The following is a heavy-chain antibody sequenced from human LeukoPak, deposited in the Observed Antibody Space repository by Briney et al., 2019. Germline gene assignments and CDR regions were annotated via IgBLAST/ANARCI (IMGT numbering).Heavy chain of an antibody. D-gene: IGHD3-22*01. CDR1: GFTFSSYA. CDR2: ISGSGGST. V-gene: IGHV3-23*01. J-gene: IGHJ6*03. CDR3: ARVSYDSSGYHLFYYYYYMDV. Sequence: GGSLRLSCAASGFTFSSYAMSWVRQAPGKGLEWVSVISGSGGSTYYADSVKGRFTISRDNSKNSLYLQMNSLRAEDTAVYYCARVSYDSSGYHLFYYYYYMDVWGKGTTVAISS.